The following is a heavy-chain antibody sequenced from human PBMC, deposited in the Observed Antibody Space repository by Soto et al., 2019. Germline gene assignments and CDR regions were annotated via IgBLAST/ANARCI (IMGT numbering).Heavy chain of an antibody. V-gene: IGHV1-3*01. CDR3: AGDRRRSGRFDGLDA. J-gene: IGHJ6*02. CDR1: GYTFTSYA. Sequence: ASVKVSCKASGYTFTSYAMHWVRQAPGQRLEWMGWINAGNGNTKYSQKFQGRVTITRDTSASTAYMELSSLRSEDTAVYYCAGDRRRSGRFDGLDAWGQGTTVTVSS. CDR2: INAGNGNT. D-gene: IGHD3-10*01.